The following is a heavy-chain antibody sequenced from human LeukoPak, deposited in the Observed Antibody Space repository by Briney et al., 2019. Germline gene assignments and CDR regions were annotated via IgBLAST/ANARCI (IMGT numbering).Heavy chain of an antibody. CDR3: ARVWRYYDRSGYFDY. Sequence: GSLRLSCAASGFTFSSYSMNWVRQAPGKGLEWVSSISSSSSYIYYADSVKGRFTISRDNAKNSLYLQMNSLRAEDTAVYYCARVWRYYDRSGYFDYWGQGTLVTVSS. V-gene: IGHV3-21*01. CDR2: ISSSSSYI. J-gene: IGHJ4*02. D-gene: IGHD3-22*01. CDR1: GFTFSSYS.